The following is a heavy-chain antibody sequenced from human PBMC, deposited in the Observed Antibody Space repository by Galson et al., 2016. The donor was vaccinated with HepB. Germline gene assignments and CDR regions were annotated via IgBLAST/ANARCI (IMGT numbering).Heavy chain of an antibody. CDR3: ARAYSSGWTGYYYGMDV. CDR1: GGSISSSPYY. D-gene: IGHD6-19*01. CDR2: IFYSGTT. Sequence: SETLSLTCTVSGGSISSSPYYWGWIRQPPGKGLEWIGIIFYSGTTYYNPSLKSRVTISVDTSKNQFSLKLSSMTAADTAVYFCARAYSSGWTGYYYGMDVWGQGTLVTVSS. J-gene: IGHJ6*02. V-gene: IGHV4-39*01.